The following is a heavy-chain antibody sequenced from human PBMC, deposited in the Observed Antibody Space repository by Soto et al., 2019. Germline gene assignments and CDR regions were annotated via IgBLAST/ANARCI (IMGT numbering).Heavy chain of an antibody. D-gene: IGHD3-3*01. CDR3: ARPLSPITIFGVVTLDY. J-gene: IGHJ4*02. Sequence: ASVKVSCKASGYTFTSYAMHWVRQAPGQRLEWMGWINAGNGNTKYSQKFQGRVTITRDTSASTAYMELSSLRSEDTALYYCARPLSPITIFGVVTLDYWGQGTLVTVSS. V-gene: IGHV1-3*01. CDR2: INAGNGNT. CDR1: GYTFTSYA.